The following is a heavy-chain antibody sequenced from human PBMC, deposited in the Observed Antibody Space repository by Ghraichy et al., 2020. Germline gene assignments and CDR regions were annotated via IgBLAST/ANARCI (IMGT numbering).Heavy chain of an antibody. J-gene: IGHJ4*02. Sequence: LSLTCAASGFTFSSYAMSWVRQAPGKGLEWVSAISGSGGSTYYADSVKGRFTISRDNSKNTLYLQMNSLRAEDTAVYYCAKVSTMIVVVITGDVYFDYWGQGTLVTVSS. V-gene: IGHV3-23*01. D-gene: IGHD3-22*01. CDR2: ISGSGGST. CDR3: AKVSTMIVVVITGDVYFDY. CDR1: GFTFSSYA.